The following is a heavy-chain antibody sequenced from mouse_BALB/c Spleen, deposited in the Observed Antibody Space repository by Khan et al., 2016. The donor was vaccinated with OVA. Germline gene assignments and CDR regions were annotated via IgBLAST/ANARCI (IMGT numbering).Heavy chain of an antibody. Sequence: EVELVESGGGLVQPGGSMRLSCVASGFTFSDAWMDWVRQSPEKGLEWVAEIRSKANNHATYSAESVKGRFTISRDDSKSTVYLQMNSLRTEDTAIYYCAMYYFDYWGQGTTLTVSS. D-gene: IGHD1-1*01. CDR1: GFTFSDAW. J-gene: IGHJ2*01. CDR3: AMYYFDY. CDR2: IRSKANNHAT. V-gene: IGHV6-6*01.